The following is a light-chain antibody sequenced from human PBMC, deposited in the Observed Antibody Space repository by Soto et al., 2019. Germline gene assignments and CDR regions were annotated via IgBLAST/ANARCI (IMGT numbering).Light chain of an antibody. CDR3: QQYNNWPRT. CDR1: QSVSSN. CDR2: GAS. V-gene: IGKV3-15*01. Sequence: EIVMTQSPATLSVSPGERATLSCRASQSVSSNLAWYQQTPGQAPRLLIYGASNRATGIPARFSGSGSGTEFTLTISSLQSEDFAVYYCQQYNNWPRTFGQGTKVEIK. J-gene: IGKJ1*01.